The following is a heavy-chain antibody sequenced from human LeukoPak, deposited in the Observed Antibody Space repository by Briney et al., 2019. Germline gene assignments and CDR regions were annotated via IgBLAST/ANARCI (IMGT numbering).Heavy chain of an antibody. Sequence: PGGSLRLSCAASGFTFSSYSMNWVRQAPGKGLEWVSSIRSSSSYIYYADSVKGRFTISRDNAKNSLYLQMNSLRAEDTAVYYCAGDAQRLVVPATNWFDPWGQGTLVIVSS. CDR2: IRSSSSYI. V-gene: IGHV3-21*01. J-gene: IGHJ5*02. D-gene: IGHD2-2*01. CDR3: AGDAQRLVVPATNWFDP. CDR1: GFTFSSYS.